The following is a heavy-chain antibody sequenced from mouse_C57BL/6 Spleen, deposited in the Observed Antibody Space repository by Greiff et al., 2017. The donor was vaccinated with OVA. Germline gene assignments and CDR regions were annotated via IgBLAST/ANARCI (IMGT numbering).Heavy chain of an antibody. CDR3: ARRDYGSREPFDY. Sequence: QVQLQQPGAELVKPGASVKLSCKASGYTFTSYWMQWVKQRPGQGLEWIGEIDPSDSYTNYNQKFKGKATLTVDTSSSTAYMQLSSLTSEDSAVYYCARRDYGSREPFDYWGQGTTLTVSS. J-gene: IGHJ2*01. CDR2: IDPSDSYT. CDR1: GYTFTSYW. V-gene: IGHV1-50*01. D-gene: IGHD1-1*01.